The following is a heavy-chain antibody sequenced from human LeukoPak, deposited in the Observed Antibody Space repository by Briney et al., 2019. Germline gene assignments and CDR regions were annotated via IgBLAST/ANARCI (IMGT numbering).Heavy chain of an antibody. CDR1: GFTFSGYS. D-gene: IGHD4/OR15-4a*01. V-gene: IGHV3-21*01. Sequence: GGSLRLSCAASGFTFSGYSMNWVRQAPGKGLEWVSSISSSSSYIYYADSVKGRFTISRDNAKNSLYLQMNSLRAEDTAVYYCAREDDYGPGYFDLWGRGTLVTVSS. CDR3: AREDDYGPGYFDL. CDR2: ISSSSSYI. J-gene: IGHJ2*01.